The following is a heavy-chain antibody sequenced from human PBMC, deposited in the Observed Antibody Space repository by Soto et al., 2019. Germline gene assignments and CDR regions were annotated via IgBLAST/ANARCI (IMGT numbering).Heavy chain of an antibody. J-gene: IGHJ4*02. CDR2: IKSITDGGTT. CDR1: AFGFTKGW. Sequence: NLGGELRLSCVASAFGFTKGWMSWVRQAPGKGLESLGRIKSITDGGTTDYAAPVKCRLTISRAHSNNTLYLQMNSLKTEDTSVYYCSTGRSTYGLDSWGQGTLVTVSS. CDR3: STGRSTYGLDS. V-gene: IGHV3-15*01. D-gene: IGHD5-18*01.